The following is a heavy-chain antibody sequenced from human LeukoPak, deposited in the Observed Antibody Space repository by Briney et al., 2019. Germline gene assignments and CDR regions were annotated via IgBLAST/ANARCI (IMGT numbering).Heavy chain of an antibody. CDR1: GFTLSTYG. CDR3: AKDLDCSGGTCHKAFDC. CDR2: IRYDGSDK. V-gene: IGHV3-30*02. Sequence: GGSLRLSCVASGFTLSTYGMHWVRQAPGKGLEWVAFIRYDGSDKFYGDSVKGRFTTSRDNSKKTLYLQMSRLRVEDTAVYYCAKDLDCSGGTCHKAFDCWGQGTLVTVSS. D-gene: IGHD2-15*01. J-gene: IGHJ4*02.